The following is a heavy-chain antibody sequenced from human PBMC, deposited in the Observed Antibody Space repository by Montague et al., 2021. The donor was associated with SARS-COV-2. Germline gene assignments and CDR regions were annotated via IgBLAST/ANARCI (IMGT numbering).Heavy chain of an antibody. D-gene: IGHD3-22*01. V-gene: IGHV4-39*01. Sequence: SETLSLTCSVSGGSIRTSDYYWGWIRQPPGKGLEWIVTIDYSGHTYYNPSLKSRVTISLDTSKNQFYLRLNSVTAADTAVYYCVSPSMILVLWGQGTLVTVSS. J-gene: IGHJ4*02. CDR3: VSPSMILVL. CDR1: GGSIRTSDYY. CDR2: IDYSGHT.